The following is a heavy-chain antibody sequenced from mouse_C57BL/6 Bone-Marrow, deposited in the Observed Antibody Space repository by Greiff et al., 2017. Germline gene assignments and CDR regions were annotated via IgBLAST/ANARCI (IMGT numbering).Heavy chain of an antibody. V-gene: IGHV3-6*01. CDR3: AIMVTSYFDY. J-gene: IGHJ2*01. CDR2: ISYDGSN. CDR1: GYSITSGYY. D-gene: IGHD2-2*01. Sequence: EVQLQESGPGLVKPSQSLSLTCSVTGYSITSGYYWNWIRQFPGNKLEWMGYISYDGSNNYNPSLKNRISITRATSKNQFFLKLNSVTTEDTATYYCAIMVTSYFDYWGQGTTLTVSS.